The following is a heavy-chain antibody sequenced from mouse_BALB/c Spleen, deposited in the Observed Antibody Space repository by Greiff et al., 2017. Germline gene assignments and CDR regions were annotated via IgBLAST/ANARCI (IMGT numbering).Heavy chain of an antibody. CDR2: IRNKANGYTT. J-gene: IGHJ1*01. V-gene: IGHV7-3*02. CDR3: ARTTVVARGYFDV. CDR1: GFTFTDYY. Sequence: EVQRVESGGGLVQPGGSLRLSCATSGFTFTDYYMSWVRQPPGKALEWLGFIRNKANGYTTEYSASVKGRFTISRDNSQSSLYLQMNTRRAEDSATYYCARTTVVARGYFDVWGAGTTVTVSS. D-gene: IGHD1-1*01.